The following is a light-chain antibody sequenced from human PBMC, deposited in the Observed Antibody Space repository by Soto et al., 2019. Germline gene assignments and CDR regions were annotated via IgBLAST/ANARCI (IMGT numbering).Light chain of an antibody. Sequence: DIVMTQSPDSLAVSLGERATINCKSSQSVLYSSNNKNYLAWYQQKPGQPPKLLIYWASTRESGVPDRFSGSGSGTDFTLTISSLQAEDVAGYYCQQYYTAPYTFGQWTKREIK. CDR2: WAS. CDR3: QQYYTAPYT. V-gene: IGKV4-1*01. J-gene: IGKJ2*01. CDR1: QSVLYSSNNKNY.